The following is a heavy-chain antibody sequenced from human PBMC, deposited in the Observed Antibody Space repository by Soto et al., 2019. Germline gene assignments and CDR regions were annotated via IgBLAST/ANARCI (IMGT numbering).Heavy chain of an antibody. Sequence: QVQLVESGGGVVQPGRSLRLSCAASGFTFRSYGMHWVRQAPGKGLEWVAVIWYDGSNKYYADSVKGRFTISRDNSKNTVHLQMNSLRAEDTAVYYCARGYCDLSGAFDIWGQGTMVTVSS. D-gene: IGHD4-17*01. V-gene: IGHV3-33*01. CDR2: IWYDGSNK. J-gene: IGHJ3*02. CDR1: GFTFRSYG. CDR3: ARGYCDLSGAFDI.